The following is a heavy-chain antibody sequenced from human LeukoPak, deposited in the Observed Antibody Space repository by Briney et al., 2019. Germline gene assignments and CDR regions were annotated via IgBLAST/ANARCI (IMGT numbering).Heavy chain of an antibody. Sequence: PSETLSLTCVVSDYSITSGDYWSWIRQPPGKGLEWIGYIYYSGSTNYNPSLKSRVTISVDTSKNQFSLKLSSVTAADTAVYYCARAYCGGDCYRGWFDPWGQGTLVTVSS. CDR3: ARAYCGGDCYRGWFDP. J-gene: IGHJ5*02. CDR1: DYSITSGDY. CDR2: IYYSGST. V-gene: IGHV4-61*08. D-gene: IGHD2-21*02.